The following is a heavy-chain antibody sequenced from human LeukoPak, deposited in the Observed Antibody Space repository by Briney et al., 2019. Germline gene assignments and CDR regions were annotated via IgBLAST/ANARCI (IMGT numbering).Heavy chain of an antibody. CDR2: ISYDGSNK. V-gene: IGHV3-30-3*01. CDR3: ARTSMVKVEFDY. D-gene: IGHD5-18*01. CDR1: GFTFSSYA. Sequence: GGSLRLSCAASGFTFSSYAMHWVRQAPGKGLEWVAVISYDGSNKYYADSVKGRFTISRDNSKNTLYLQMNSLRAEDTAVYYCARTSMVKVEFDYWGQGTLVTVSS. J-gene: IGHJ4*02.